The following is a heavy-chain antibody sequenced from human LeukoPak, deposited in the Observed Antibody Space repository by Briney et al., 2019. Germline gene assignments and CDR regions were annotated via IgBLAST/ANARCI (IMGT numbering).Heavy chain of an antibody. D-gene: IGHD3-9*01. V-gene: IGHV3-30*02. CDR3: ARLTSLRYFDWLSIDY. CDR1: GFTFSSYG. J-gene: IGHJ4*02. CDR2: IRYDGSNK. Sequence: GGSLRLSCAASGFTFSSYGMHWVRQAPSKGLEWVAFIRYDGSNKYYADSVKGRFTISRDNSKNTLYLQMNSLRAEDTAVYYCARLTSLRYFDWLSIDYWGQGTLVTVSS.